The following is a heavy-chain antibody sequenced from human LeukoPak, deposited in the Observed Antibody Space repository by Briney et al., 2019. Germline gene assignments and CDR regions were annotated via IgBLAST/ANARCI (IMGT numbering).Heavy chain of an antibody. CDR1: GFTFSSYA. CDR2: ISGSGGST. Sequence: QAGGSLRLSCAASGFTFSSYAMSWVRQAPGKGLERVSAISGSGGSTYYADSVKGRFTISRDNSKNTLYLQMNSLRAEDTAVYYCAKEAPFILTTVTTFDYWGQGTLVTVSS. V-gene: IGHV3-23*01. J-gene: IGHJ4*02. CDR3: AKEAPFILTTVTTFDY. D-gene: IGHD4-17*01.